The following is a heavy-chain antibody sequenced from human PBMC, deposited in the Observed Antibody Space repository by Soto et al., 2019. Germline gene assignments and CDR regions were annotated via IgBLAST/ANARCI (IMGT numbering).Heavy chain of an antibody. J-gene: IGHJ6*02. Sequence: ASVKVSCKASGGTFSSYAISWVRQAPGQGLEWMGGIIPIFGTANYAQKFQGRVTITADESTSTAYMELSSLRSEDTAVYYCARALVRLVPTFGPDYYYGMDVWGQGTTVTVSS. V-gene: IGHV1-69*13. CDR2: IIPIFGTA. CDR3: ARALVRLVPTFGPDYYYGMDV. D-gene: IGHD6-19*01. CDR1: GGTFSSYA.